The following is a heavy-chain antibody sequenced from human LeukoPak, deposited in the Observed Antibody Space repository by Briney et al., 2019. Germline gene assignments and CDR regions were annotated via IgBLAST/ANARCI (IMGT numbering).Heavy chain of an antibody. J-gene: IGHJ4*02. CDR1: GGSVSSGSYY. V-gene: IGHV4-61*01. D-gene: IGHD6-13*01. Sequence: SETLSLTCTVSGGSVSSGSYYWSWIRQPPGKGLEWIGYIYYSGSTNYNPSLKSRVTISVDTSKNQFSLKLSSVTAADTAVYYCARKEQPSYLDYWGQGTLVTVSS. CDR2: IYYSGST. CDR3: ARKEQPSYLDY.